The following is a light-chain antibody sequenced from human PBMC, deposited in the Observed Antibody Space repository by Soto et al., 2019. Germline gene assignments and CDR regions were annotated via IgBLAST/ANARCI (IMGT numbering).Light chain of an antibody. J-gene: IGKJ4*01. CDR1: QSVSSSY. CDR2: GAS. V-gene: IGKV3-20*01. CDR3: QQYSSSPLT. Sequence: IVLTQSPCTLSLSPGDRATLSCRASQSVSSSYLAWYQQKPGEAPRLLIYGASSRATGIPDRFSGSGSGTDFTLTISSLEPEDFAVYYCQQYSSSPLTFGGGTKVEIK.